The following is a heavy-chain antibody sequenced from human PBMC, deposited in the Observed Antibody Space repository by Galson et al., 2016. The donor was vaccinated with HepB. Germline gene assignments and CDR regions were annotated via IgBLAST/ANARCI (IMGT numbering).Heavy chain of an antibody. CDR3: VQGSTAPAV. Sequence: SLRLSCAASGFSFSSYSMHWVRQTPGKGLEYVSAINHDGGGSYYADSVKGRFTISRDNSQDTLSLQMNSLRIEDTAVYYCVQGSTAPAVWGRGTTVTVSP. D-gene: IGHD1-26*01. CDR2: INHDGGGS. J-gene: IGHJ6*04. V-gene: IGHV3-64D*06. CDR1: GFSFSSYS.